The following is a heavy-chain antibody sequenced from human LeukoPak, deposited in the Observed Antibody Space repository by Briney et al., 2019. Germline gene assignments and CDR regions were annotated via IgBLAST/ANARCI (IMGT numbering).Heavy chain of an antibody. D-gene: IGHD3-10*01. CDR1: GFTFSSYW. V-gene: IGHV3-7*01. CDR3: ARDPYYYGSGSHWDY. Sequence: GGSLRLSCAASGFTFSSYWMSWVRQAPGKGLEWVANIKQDGSEKYYVDSVKGRFTISRDNAKNSLYLQMNRLRAEDMAVYYCARDPYYYGSGSHWDYWGQGTLVTVSS. CDR2: IKQDGSEK. J-gene: IGHJ4*02.